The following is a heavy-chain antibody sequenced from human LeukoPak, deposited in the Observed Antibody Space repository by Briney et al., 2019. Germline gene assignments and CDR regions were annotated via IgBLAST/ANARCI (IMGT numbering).Heavy chain of an antibody. CDR1: GYIFTSYW. J-gene: IGHJ4*02. Sequence: GESLKISCKGSGYIFTSYWIGWVRQLPGKGLEWMGIIYPGDSDTRYSPSFQGQVTISADKSITTAYLQWSSLKASDTAMYCCARLLRTATTQHFDYWGQGTLVTVSS. CDR3: ARLLRTATTQHFDY. CDR2: IYPGDSDT. V-gene: IGHV5-51*01. D-gene: IGHD5-24*01.